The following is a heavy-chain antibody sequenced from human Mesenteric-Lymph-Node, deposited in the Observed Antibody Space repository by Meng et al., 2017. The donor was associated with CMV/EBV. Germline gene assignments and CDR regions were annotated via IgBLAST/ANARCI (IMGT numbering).Heavy chain of an antibody. Sequence: ASVKVSCKASGYTFTGYYMHWVRQAPGQGLEWMAWIHPNSGDTHYAQKFQDRVTLTSDPSINTAYMELSSLRSDDTAVYYCARDLYSSSTLGDDYWGQGTLVTVSS. V-gene: IGHV1-2*02. CDR3: ARDLYSSSTLGDDY. CDR1: GYTFTGYY. J-gene: IGHJ4*02. CDR2: IHPNSGDT. D-gene: IGHD6-6*01.